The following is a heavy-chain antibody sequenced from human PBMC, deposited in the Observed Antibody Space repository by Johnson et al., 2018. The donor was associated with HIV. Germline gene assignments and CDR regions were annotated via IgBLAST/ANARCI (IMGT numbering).Heavy chain of an antibody. CDR3: ARFDGFITTLRVIGDAFDV. J-gene: IGHJ3*01. CDR1: GFTFSNYP. V-gene: IGHV3-30-3*01. CDR2: ISFDGNNK. D-gene: IGHD3-22*01. Sequence: VQLVESGGGVVQPGRSLRLSCAASGFTFSNYPMNWVRQAPGKGLEWVAVISFDGNNKYYADSVKGRFTISRDNSTNTLYLQMNSLRAEDTAVYYCARFDGFITTLRVIGDAFDVWGQGTMVTVSS.